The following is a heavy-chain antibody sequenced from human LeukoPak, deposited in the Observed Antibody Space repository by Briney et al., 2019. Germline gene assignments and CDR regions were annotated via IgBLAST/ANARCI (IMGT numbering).Heavy chain of an antibody. CDR1: GYTFTSYG. J-gene: IGHJ4*02. V-gene: IGHV1-18*01. Sequence: GASAKVSCTASGYTFTSYGISWVRQAPGQGLEWMGWISAYNGNTNYAQKLQGRVTMTTDTSTSTAYMELRSLRSDDTAVYYCARTEDYYDSSGYVPLDYWGQGTLVTVSS. D-gene: IGHD3-22*01. CDR2: ISAYNGNT. CDR3: ARTEDYYDSSGYVPLDY.